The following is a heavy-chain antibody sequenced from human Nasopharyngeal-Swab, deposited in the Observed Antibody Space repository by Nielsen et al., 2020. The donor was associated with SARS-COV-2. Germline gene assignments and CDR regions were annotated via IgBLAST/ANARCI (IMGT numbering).Heavy chain of an antibody. CDR3: AKDQGSYYDY. CDR1: GFTVSSYA. J-gene: IGHJ4*02. Sequence: GGSLRLSCAASGFTVSSYAMSWVRQAPGKGLEWVSVIYSGGSSTYYADSVKGRFTISGDNSKNTLYLQINSLRAEDTAVYYCAKDQGSYYDYWGQGTLVTVSS. CDR2: IYSGGSST. D-gene: IGHD1-26*01. V-gene: IGHV3-23*03.